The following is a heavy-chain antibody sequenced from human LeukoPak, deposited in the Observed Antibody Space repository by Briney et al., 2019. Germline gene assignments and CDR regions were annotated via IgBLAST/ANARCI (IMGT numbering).Heavy chain of an antibody. Sequence: ASVKVSCKASGGTFTSYDINWVRQATGQGLERMGWMNPNSGNTGYAQKFQGRVTMTRNTSISTAYMELSSLRSEDTAVYYCARVFGSWYRYYYYYMDVWGKGTTVTVSS. D-gene: IGHD6-13*01. V-gene: IGHV1-8*01. CDR3: ARVFGSWYRYYYYYMDV. J-gene: IGHJ6*03. CDR1: GGTFTSYD. CDR2: MNPNSGNT.